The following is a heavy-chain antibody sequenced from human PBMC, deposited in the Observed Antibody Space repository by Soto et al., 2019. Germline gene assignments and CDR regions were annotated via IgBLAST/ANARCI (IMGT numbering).Heavy chain of an antibody. CDR2: VTGSGTTT. Sequence: EVQLLESGGGLVQPGGSLRLSCEASGFSFSNYAMSWVRQAPGKGLEWVSVVTGSGTTTHFADSVKGRFTISRDNTKSTMHLQMSSLRAEDTAVYYCAKNDGYSFVFYDYWGQGTLVTVSS. D-gene: IGHD5-18*01. CDR3: AKNDGYSFVFYDY. CDR1: GFSFSNYA. J-gene: IGHJ4*02. V-gene: IGHV3-23*01.